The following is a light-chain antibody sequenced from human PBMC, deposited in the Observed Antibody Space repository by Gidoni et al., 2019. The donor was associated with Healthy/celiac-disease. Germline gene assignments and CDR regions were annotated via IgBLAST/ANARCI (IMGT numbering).Light chain of an antibody. J-gene: IGKJ1*01. CDR3: QQRSNWPPWT. V-gene: IGKV3-11*01. Sequence: EIVFTQSPPTLSLPPGERATLPCRASQSVSSYLAWYQQKPGQAPRLLIYDAANRATGIPARISGSGSGTDFTLTISSLEPEEVAVYYCQQRSNWPPWTFGQGTKVEIK. CDR2: DAA. CDR1: QSVSSY.